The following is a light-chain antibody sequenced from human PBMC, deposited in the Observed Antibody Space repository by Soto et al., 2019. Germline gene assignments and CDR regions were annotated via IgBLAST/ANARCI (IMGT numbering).Light chain of an antibody. Sequence: QAVVTQEPSLTVSPGGTVTLTCGSSTGSVTSGHYPYWFHQKPGQAPKTLIYDTFKKHSWTPARFSGSLLGGKAALTLSGAQPEDEAEYYCLLSYRGAGVFGGGTKLTVL. CDR1: TGSVTSGHY. CDR3: LLSYRGAGV. J-gene: IGLJ3*02. V-gene: IGLV7-46*01. CDR2: DTF.